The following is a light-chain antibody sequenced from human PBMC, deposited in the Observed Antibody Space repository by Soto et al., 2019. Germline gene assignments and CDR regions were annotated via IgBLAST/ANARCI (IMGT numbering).Light chain of an antibody. CDR2: DVT. CDR3: SSYTSSSTLI. V-gene: IGLV2-14*03. J-gene: IGLJ2*01. Sequence: QSALTQPASVSGSPGQSITISCTGTSSDVGGYNYVSWYQQHPGKAPKLMIYDVTNRPSGVSNRFSGSKSGNTASLTISGLQAEVEAAYYCSSYTSSSTLIFGGGTKLTVL. CDR1: SSDVGGYNY.